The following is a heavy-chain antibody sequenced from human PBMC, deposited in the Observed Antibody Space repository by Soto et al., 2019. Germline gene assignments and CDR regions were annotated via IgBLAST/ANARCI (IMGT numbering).Heavy chain of an antibody. CDR2: ISVSDAFI. J-gene: IGHJ4*02. D-gene: IGHD1-20*01. V-gene: IGHV3-23*01. Sequence: GGSLRLSCAASGFNVGAFAVNWVRQAPGKGLEWVSGISVSDAFIYYADSVRGRFSISRDASEIILYLQMNSLRVDDTALYYCTRESVAGITGLDYWGPGTLVTVSS. CDR3: TRESVAGITGLDY. CDR1: GFNVGAFA.